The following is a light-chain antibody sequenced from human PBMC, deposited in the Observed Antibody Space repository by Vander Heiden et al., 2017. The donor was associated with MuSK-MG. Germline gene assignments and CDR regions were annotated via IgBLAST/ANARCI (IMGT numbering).Light chain of an antibody. CDR1: QSISSY. J-gene: IGKJ3*01. V-gene: IGKV1-39*01. CDR3: QQSYSTPGFT. CDR2: AAS. Sequence: TITCRASQSISSYLNWYQQKPGKAPKLLIYAASSLQSGVPSRFSGSGYGTDFTLTISSLQPEDFATYYCQQSYSTPGFTFGPGTKVDIK.